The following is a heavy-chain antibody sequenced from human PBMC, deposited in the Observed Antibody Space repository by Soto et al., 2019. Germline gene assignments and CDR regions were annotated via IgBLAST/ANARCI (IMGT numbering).Heavy chain of an antibody. J-gene: IGHJ6*02. V-gene: IGHV1-69*12. Sequence: QVQLVQSGAEVKKPGSSEKVSCKASAGTFRSYAISWVRQAPGQGLEWMGGIIPMFGTANYAQKFQGRVTITADESTSTAYMELSSLGSEDTAVYYCARTVYSSGLYHYGMDAWGQGTTVTVSS. CDR1: AGTFRSYA. D-gene: IGHD5-18*01. CDR2: IIPMFGTA. CDR3: ARTVYSSGLYHYGMDA.